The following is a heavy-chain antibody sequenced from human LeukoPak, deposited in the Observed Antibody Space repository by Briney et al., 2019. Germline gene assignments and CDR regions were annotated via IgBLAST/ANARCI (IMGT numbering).Heavy chain of an antibody. D-gene: IGHD3-22*01. CDR1: GFTFSSYG. V-gene: IGHV3-23*01. CDR2: ISGSGGST. Sequence: GGSLRLSCAASGFTFSSYGMHWVRQAPGKGLEWVSAISGSGGSTYYADSVKGRFTISRDNSKNTLYLQMNSLRAEDTAVYYCAKDLDYDENNWFDPWGQGTLVTVSS. CDR3: AKDLDYDENNWFDP. J-gene: IGHJ5*02.